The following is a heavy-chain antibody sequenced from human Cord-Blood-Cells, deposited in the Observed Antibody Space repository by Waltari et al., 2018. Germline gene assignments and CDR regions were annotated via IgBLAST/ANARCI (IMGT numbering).Heavy chain of an antibody. V-gene: IGHV3-48*02. J-gene: IGHJ4*02. CDR3: ARDHGTTVVTSYFDY. CDR2: ISSSSSTI. Sequence: RQAPGKGLEWVSYISSSSSTIYYADSVKGRFTISRDNAKNSLYLQMNSLRDEDTAVYYCARDHGTTVVTSYFDYWGQGTLVTVSS. D-gene: IGHD4-17*01.